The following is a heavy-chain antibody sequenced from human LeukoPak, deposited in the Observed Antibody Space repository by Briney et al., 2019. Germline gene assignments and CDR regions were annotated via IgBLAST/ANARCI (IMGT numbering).Heavy chain of an antibody. CDR1: GYTFTSYG. D-gene: IGHD5-24*01. Sequence: ASVKVSCKASGYTFTSYGISWVRQAPGQGLEWMGWISAYNGNTNYAQKLQGRVTMTTDTSTSTAYMELRSLRSDGTAVYYCARLREYYYYMDVWGKGTTVTVSS. CDR2: ISAYNGNT. CDR3: ARLREYYYYMDV. V-gene: IGHV1-18*01. J-gene: IGHJ6*03.